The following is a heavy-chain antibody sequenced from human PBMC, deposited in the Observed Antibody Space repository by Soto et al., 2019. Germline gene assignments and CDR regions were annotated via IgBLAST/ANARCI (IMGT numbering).Heavy chain of an antibody. J-gene: IGHJ5*02. D-gene: IGHD3-10*01. V-gene: IGHV2-5*01. CDR2: IYWNDEK. CDR3: AHRVNMARGPYNYFGP. Sequence: SGPTLVNPAQTLTLTCSFSGFSLTTGVGVGWIRQPPGKALEWLAIIYWNDEKLYNPSLKTRLTITKDTSKNQVVLTVTDMDPVDTATYYCAHRVNMARGPYNYFGPWGQGTLVTVSS. CDR1: GFSLTTGVG.